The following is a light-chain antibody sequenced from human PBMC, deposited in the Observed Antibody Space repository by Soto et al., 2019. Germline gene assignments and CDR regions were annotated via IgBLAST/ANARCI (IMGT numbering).Light chain of an antibody. CDR3: QHYNSWPRIA. V-gene: IGKV3-15*01. J-gene: IGKJ5*01. CDR2: GAS. Sequence: EIVLTQSPVTLSVSPGERATLFCRASQSACTNLAWYQHKPGQAPRLLIYGASTRATAIPARFSGSGSGTEFTLTINSLESEDFAVYYCQHYNSWPRIAFGQGTRLEIK. CDR1: QSACTN.